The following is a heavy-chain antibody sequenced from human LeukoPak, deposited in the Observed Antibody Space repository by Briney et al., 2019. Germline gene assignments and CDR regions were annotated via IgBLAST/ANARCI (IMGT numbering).Heavy chain of an antibody. CDR2: IYYSGST. V-gene: IGHV4-61*01. Sequence: SSETLSLTCTVSGGSISSSSYYWSWIRQPPGKGLEWIGYIYYSGSTYYNPSLKSRVTISVDTSKNQFSLKLSSVTAADTAVYYCARTTEGYCRGRSCYSYYYYMDVWDKGTTVTVSS. D-gene: IGHD2-15*01. CDR1: GGSISSSSYY. CDR3: ARTTEGYCRGRSCYSYYYYMDV. J-gene: IGHJ6*03.